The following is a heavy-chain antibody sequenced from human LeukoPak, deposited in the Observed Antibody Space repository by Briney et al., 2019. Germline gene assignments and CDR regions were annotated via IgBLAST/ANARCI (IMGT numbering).Heavy chain of an antibody. Sequence: SETLSLTCAVYGGSFSGYYWSWIRQPPGKGLEWIGEINHSGSTNYNPSLKSRVTISVDTSKNQFSLKLSSVTAADTAVYYCARGYPGIQLWSVRMYYFDYWGQGTLVTVSS. V-gene: IGHV4-34*01. CDR1: GGSFSGYY. D-gene: IGHD5-18*01. J-gene: IGHJ4*02. CDR3: ARGYPGIQLWSVRMYYFDY. CDR2: INHSGST.